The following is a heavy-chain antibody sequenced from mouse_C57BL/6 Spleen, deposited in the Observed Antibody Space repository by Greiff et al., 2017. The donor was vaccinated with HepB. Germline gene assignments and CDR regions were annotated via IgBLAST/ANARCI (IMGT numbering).Heavy chain of an antibody. V-gene: IGHV1-69*01. CDR1: GYTFTSYW. J-gene: IGHJ4*01. CDR3: ARYSNEFDYYAMDY. D-gene: IGHD2-5*01. Sequence: QDQLQQPGAELVMPGASVKLSCKASGYTFTSYWMHWVKQRPGQGLEWIGEIDPSDSYTNYNQKFKGKSTLTVDKSSSTAYMQLSSLTSEDSAVYYCARYSNEFDYYAMDYWGQGTSVTVSS. CDR2: IDPSDSYT.